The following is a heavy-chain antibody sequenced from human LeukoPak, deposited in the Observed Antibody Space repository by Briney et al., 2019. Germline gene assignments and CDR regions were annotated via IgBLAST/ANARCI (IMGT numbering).Heavy chain of an antibody. D-gene: IGHD3-22*01. J-gene: IGHJ4*02. CDR2: ISGSSTDI. CDR1: GFTFSNYA. V-gene: IGHV3-21*01. Sequence: GGSLRLSCAASGFTFSNYAMNWVRQAPGKGLEWVSSISGSSTDIYYADSVRGRFTISRDNAKNSLYLQINSLRAEDTAIYYCARRGYYDSSGYDYWGQGTLVTVSS. CDR3: ARRGYYDSSGYDY.